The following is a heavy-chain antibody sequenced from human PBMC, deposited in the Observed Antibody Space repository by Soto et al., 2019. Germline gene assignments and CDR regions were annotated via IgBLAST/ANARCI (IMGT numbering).Heavy chain of an antibody. Sequence: EVQLVESGGGLVQPGGSLRLSCVSSGFTFSSYSMNWVRQAPGKWLEWVSYISSNSRFIHYADSVKGRFTISRDNAKNSRFMQMNSLRDEGTAVYYWARDFAWAFDYRGQGTLLTVAP. V-gene: IGHV3-48*02. CDR3: ARDFAWAFDY. J-gene: IGHJ4*02. CDR2: ISSNSRFI. D-gene: IGHD1-26*01. CDR1: GFTFSSYS.